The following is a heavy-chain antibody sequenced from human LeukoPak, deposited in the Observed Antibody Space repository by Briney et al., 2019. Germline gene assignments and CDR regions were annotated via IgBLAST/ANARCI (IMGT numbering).Heavy chain of an antibody. CDR1: GYTFTGYY. D-gene: IGHD2-2*01. CDR3: ARGCSSTSCYGWFDP. V-gene: IGHV1-2*02. J-gene: IGHJ5*02. Sequence: ASVKVSCKASGYTFTGYYMHWVRQAPGQGLEWMGWINPNSGGTNYAQKSQGRVTMTRDTSISTAYMELSRLRSDDTAVYYCARGCSSTSCYGWFDPWGQGTLVTVSS. CDR2: INPNSGGT.